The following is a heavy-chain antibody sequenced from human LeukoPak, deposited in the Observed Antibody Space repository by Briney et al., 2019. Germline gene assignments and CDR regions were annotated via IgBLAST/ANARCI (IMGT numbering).Heavy chain of an antibody. V-gene: IGHV4-34*01. Sequence: SETLSLICAVYGGSFSGYYWSWIRQPPGKGLEWIGEINHSGSTNYNPSLKSRVTISVDTSKNQFSLKLSSVTAAATALYYCAILLLSGSYPKGYYYYYGMDVWGQGTTVTVSS. CDR1: GGSFSGYY. J-gene: IGHJ6*02. CDR3: AILLLSGSYPKGYYYYYGMDV. CDR2: INHSGST. D-gene: IGHD3-10*01.